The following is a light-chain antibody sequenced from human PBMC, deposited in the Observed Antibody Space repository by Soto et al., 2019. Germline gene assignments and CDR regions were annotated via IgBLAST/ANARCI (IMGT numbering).Light chain of an antibody. CDR1: RYNIGVNT. CDR2: TND. J-gene: IGLJ1*01. CDR3: AAWDDSLDGYV. V-gene: IGLV1-44*01. Sequence: QLVLSQPPSASGAPGQRVTISCSGSRYNIGVNTVTWYQQLPRAAPKLLIHTNDQRPSGVPDRISASKSGTSASLAISGLQSEDEADYYCAAWDDSLDGYVFGTGTKVTVL.